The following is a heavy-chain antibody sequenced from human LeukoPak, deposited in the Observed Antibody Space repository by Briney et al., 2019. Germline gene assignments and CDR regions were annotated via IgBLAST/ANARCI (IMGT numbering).Heavy chain of an antibody. Sequence: ASVTVSCTVSGYTLTELSMHWVRQAPGKGLEWMGGFDPEDGETIYAQKLQGRVTMTTDTSTSTAYMELRSLRSDDTAVYYCARDGCSSTSCFLHYWGQGTLVTVSS. CDR1: GYTLTELS. CDR3: ARDGCSSTSCFLHY. D-gene: IGHD2-2*01. J-gene: IGHJ4*02. CDR2: FDPEDGET. V-gene: IGHV1-24*01.